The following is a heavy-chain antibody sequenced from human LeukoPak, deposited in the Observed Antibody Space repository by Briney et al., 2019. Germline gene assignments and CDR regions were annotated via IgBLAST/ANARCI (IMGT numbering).Heavy chain of an antibody. CDR2: ISYDGSNK. CDR3: AKDRDAFDI. CDR1: GFTFSSYG. J-gene: IGHJ3*02. V-gene: IGHV3-30*18. Sequence: GRSLRLSCAASGFTFSSYGMHWVRQAPGKGLEWVAVISYDGSNKYYADSVKGRFTISRDNSKNTLYLQMNSLRAEDTAVYYCAKDRDAFDIWGHGTMVTVSS.